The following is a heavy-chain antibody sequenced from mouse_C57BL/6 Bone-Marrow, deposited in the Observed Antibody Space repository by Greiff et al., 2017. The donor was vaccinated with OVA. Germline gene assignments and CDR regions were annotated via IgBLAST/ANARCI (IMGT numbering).Heavy chain of an antibody. CDR1: GYTFTSYW. Sequence: VQLQQPGAELVKPGASVKLSCKASGYTFTSYWMQWVKQRPGQGLEWIGEIDPSDSYTNYNQKFKGKATLTVDTSSSTAYMQLSSLTSEDSAVYYCARMGYFDVWGTGTTVTVSS. J-gene: IGHJ1*03. CDR3: ARMGYFDV. V-gene: IGHV1-50*01. CDR2: IDPSDSYT.